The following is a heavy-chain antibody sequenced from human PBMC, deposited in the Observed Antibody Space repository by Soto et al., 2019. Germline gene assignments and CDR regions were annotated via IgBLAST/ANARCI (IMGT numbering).Heavy chain of an antibody. CDR2: IYYSGST. V-gene: IGHV4-31*03. Sequence: QVQLQESGPGLVKPSQTLSLTCTVSGGSISSGGYYWSWIRQHPGKGLEWIGYIYYSGSTYYNPSLKSRVTISVDTSKNQFSLKLSSVTAADTAVYYCARTRITMVRGVILLFDYWGQGTLVTVSS. D-gene: IGHD3-10*01. CDR1: GGSISSGGYY. CDR3: ARTRITMVRGVILLFDY. J-gene: IGHJ4*02.